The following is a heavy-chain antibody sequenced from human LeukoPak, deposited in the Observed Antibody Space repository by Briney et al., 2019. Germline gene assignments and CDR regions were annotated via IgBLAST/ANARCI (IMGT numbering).Heavy chain of an antibody. J-gene: IGHJ4*02. V-gene: IGHV3-66*02. Sequence: GGSLRLSCAASGFSVSSNYMSWVRQAPGKGLEWVSVIYSGGGTYYADSVKGRFTISRDNSKNTLSLQMNSLRAEDTAVYYCARVALSGYYYMDYWGQGTLVTVSS. CDR3: ARVALSGYYYMDY. CDR1: GFSVSSNY. CDR2: IYSGGGT. D-gene: IGHD3-3*01.